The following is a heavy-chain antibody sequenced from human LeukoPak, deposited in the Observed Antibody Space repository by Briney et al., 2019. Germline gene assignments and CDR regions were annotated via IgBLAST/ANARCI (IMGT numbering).Heavy chain of an antibody. CDR2: ISYDGSNK. CDR3: NPHPNRILFYY. V-gene: IGHV3-30*03. CDR1: GFTFSSYG. D-gene: IGHD2-15*01. J-gene: IGHJ4*02. Sequence: GRSLRLSCAASGFTFSSYGMHWVRQAPGKGLEWVAVISYDGSNKYYADSVKGRFTISRDNSKNTLYLQMNSLRAEDTAVYYCNPHPNRILFYYWGQGTLVTVSS.